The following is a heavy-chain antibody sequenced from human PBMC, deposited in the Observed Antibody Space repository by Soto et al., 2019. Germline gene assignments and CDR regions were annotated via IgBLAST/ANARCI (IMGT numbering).Heavy chain of an antibody. D-gene: IGHD6-13*01. CDR1: GGSFSGYY. CDR3: ARNRAAAGRNYYYGMDV. CDR2: INHSGST. V-gene: IGHV4-34*01. J-gene: IGHJ6*02. Sequence: PSETLSLTCAVYGGSFSGYYWSWIRQPPGKGLEWIGEINHSGSTNYNPSLKSRVTISVDTSKNQFSLKLSSVTAADTAVYYCARNRAAAGRNYYYGMDVWGQGTTVTVSS.